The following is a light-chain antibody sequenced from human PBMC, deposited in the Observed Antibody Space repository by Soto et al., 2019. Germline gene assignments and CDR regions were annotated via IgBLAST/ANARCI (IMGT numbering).Light chain of an antibody. CDR3: QSYDSSLSGYV. CDR1: SSNIGAGYE. Sequence: QSVLTQPPSVSEAPGQRVTISCTGSSSNIGAGYEAHWYQQVPGTAPKLLIYENNSRPSGVPDRCSGSESGTSASLAITGLQAEDEAEYYGQSYDSSLSGYVFGTGTKLTVL. J-gene: IGLJ1*01. V-gene: IGLV1-40*01. CDR2: ENN.